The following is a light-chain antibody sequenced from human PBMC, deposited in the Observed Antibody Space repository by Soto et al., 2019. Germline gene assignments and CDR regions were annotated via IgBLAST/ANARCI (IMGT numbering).Light chain of an antibody. CDR2: GAS. Sequence: EIVLTQSPGTLSLSPGERATLSCRASQSVSSSYLAWDQQKPGQAPRLLIYGASSRATGIPDRFSGSGSGTDFTLTISRLEPEDFAVYYYQQYGSSSWTFGQGTKVEIK. V-gene: IGKV3-20*01. CDR1: QSVSSSY. CDR3: QQYGSSSWT. J-gene: IGKJ1*01.